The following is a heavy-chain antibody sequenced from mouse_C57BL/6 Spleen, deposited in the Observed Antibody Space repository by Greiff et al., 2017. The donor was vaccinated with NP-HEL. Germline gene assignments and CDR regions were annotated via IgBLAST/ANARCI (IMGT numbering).Heavy chain of an antibody. CDR1: GYSITSGYY. D-gene: IGHD2-4*01. CDR2: ISYDGSN. J-gene: IGHJ3*01. V-gene: IGHV3-6*01. Sequence: DVQLQESGPGLVKPSQSLSLTCSVTGYSITSGYYWNWIRQFPGNKLEWMGYISYDGSNNYNPSLKNRISITRDTSKNQFFLTLNSVTTEDTATYYCARDPVYYDYDEGFAYWGQGTLVTVSA. CDR3: ARDPVYYDYDEGFAY.